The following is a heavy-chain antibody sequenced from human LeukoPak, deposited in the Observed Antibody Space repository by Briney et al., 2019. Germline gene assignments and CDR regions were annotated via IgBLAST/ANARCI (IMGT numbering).Heavy chain of an antibody. J-gene: IGHJ6*02. Sequence: PGGSLRLSCAASGFTFSSYAMHWVRQAPGKGLEYVSAISSNGGSTYYANSVKGRFTISRDNAKNSLYLQMNSLRAEDTAVYYCARDNSPDDDHYAMDVWGQGTTVTVSS. CDR1: GFTFSSYA. CDR2: ISSNGGST. V-gene: IGHV3-64*01. CDR3: ARDNSPDDDHYAMDV. D-gene: IGHD1-1*01.